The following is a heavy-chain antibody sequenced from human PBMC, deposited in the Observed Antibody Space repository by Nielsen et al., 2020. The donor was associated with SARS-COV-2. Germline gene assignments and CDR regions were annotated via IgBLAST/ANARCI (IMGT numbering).Heavy chain of an antibody. CDR2: VYYSGST. J-gene: IGHJ4*02. CDR3: ARRITMVRGGVRQNYFDY. CDR1: GASITSTNFY. D-gene: IGHD3-10*01. V-gene: IGHV4-39*01. Sequence: ESLKISCTVSGASITSTNFYWGWVRQPPGKGLAWIGSVYYSGSTYYNPSLKSRVTISVDTSKNQFSLKLSCVTAADTAVYYCARRITMVRGGVRQNYFDYWGQGTLVTVSS.